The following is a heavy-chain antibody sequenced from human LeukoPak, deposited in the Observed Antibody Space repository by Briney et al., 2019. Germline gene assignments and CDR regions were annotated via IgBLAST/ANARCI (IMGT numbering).Heavy chain of an antibody. D-gene: IGHD1-1*01. CDR2: VDHTGST. CDR1: DDSITMYY. V-gene: IGHV4-59*08. J-gene: IGHJ4*02. Sequence: SETLSLTCTVSDDSITMYYWTWIRQPPGKGLEWIGYVDHTGSTKFNPSLNGRVSISRDTSKNLFSLKLNSVTAADTAVYYCARQTGAGLFTLPGGQGTLVTVSS. CDR3: ARQTGAGLFTLP.